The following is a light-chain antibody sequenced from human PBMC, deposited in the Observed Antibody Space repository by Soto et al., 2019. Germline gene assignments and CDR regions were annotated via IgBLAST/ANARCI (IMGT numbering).Light chain of an antibody. CDR3: QQYHIWPSWT. CDR2: GAS. V-gene: IGKV3-15*01. J-gene: IGKJ1*01. CDR1: QSVSLS. Sequence: EIVLTQSPATLSVSLGHSATLSCRASQSVSLSLAWYQMRPGQPPRLLIYGASTRATDIPARFSGSGSGTDFTLTISSLHSEDFAVYYCQQYHIWPSWTFGHGTKVVL.